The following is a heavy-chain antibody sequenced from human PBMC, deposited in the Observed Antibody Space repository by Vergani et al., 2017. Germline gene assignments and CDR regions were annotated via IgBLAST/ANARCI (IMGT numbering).Heavy chain of an antibody. CDR2: IIPILGIA. CDR3: ARGSDYFDY. J-gene: IGHJ4*02. CDR1: GYTLTELS. V-gene: IGHV1-69*02. Sequence: QVQLVQSGAEVKKPGSSVKVSCKVSGYTLTELSMHWVRQAPGKGLEWMGRIIPILGIANYAQKFQGRVTITADKSTSTAYMELSSLRSEDTAVYYCARGSDYFDYWGQGTLVTVSS.